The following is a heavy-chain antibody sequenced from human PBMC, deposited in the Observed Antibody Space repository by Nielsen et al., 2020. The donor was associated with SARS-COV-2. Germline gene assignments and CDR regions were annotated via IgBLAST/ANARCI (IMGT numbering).Heavy chain of an antibody. V-gene: IGHV1-3*01. D-gene: IGHD3-22*01. CDR3: ASCVRYYDRSGYYYDLHY. J-gene: IGHJ4*02. CDR1: GYTFTSYA. Sequence: ASVKVSCKASGYTFTSYAMHWVRQAPGQRLEWMGWVNAGNGNTKYSQKFQGRVTITRDTSASTAYMELSSLRSEDTAVYYCASCVRYYDRSGYYYDLHYWGQGTLVTVSP. CDR2: VNAGNGNT.